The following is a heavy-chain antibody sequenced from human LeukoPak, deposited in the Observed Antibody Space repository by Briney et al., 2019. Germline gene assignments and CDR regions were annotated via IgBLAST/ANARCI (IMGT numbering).Heavy chain of an antibody. J-gene: IGHJ4*02. CDR1: GGTFSSYA. D-gene: IGHD5-18*01. CDR2: IIPIFGTA. Sequence: ASVKVSCKASGGTFSSYAISWVRQAPGQGLEWMGGIIPIFGTANYAQKFQGRVTITADESTSTAYMELSSLRSEDTAMYYCARDRGYSYGPSFDFDYWGQGTLVTVSS. V-gene: IGHV1-69*01. CDR3: ARDRGYSYGPSFDFDY.